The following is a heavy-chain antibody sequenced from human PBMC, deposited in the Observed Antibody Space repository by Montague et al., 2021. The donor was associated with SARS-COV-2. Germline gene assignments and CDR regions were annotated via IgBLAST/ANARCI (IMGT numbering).Heavy chain of an antibody. CDR1: GGSISSYY. CDR3: ARDGTGQRYYYGMDV. V-gene: IGHV4-59*07. D-gene: IGHD1-26*01. CDR2: LYYSGST. J-gene: IGHJ6*02. Sequence: SDTLSLTCTVSGGSISSYYWSWIRQPPGKGLEWIGYLYYSGSTNYNPSLKSRVTISVDTSKNQFSLRLNSVTAADTAVYYCARDGTGQRYYYGMDVWGQGTTVTVSS.